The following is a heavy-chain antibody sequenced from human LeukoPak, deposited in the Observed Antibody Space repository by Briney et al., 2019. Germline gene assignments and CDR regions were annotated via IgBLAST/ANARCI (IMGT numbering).Heavy chain of an antibody. D-gene: IGHD6-6*01. V-gene: IGHV4-39*07. CDR2: IYYSGST. J-gene: IGHJ6*03. CDR1: GGSISSSSYY. CDR3: ARGVYSSSSRYYYYMDV. Sequence: PSETLSLTCTVSGGSISSSSYYWGWIRQPPGKGLEWIGSIYYSGSTYYNPSLKSRVTISVDTSKNQFSLKLSSVTAADTAVYYCARGVYSSSSRYYYYMDVWGKGTTVTVSS.